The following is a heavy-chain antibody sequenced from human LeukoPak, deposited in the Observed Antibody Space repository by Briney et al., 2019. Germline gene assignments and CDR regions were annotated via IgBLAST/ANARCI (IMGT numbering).Heavy chain of an antibody. V-gene: IGHV3-23*01. D-gene: IGHD5-12*01. CDR2: ISGSGGST. Sequence: GGSLRLSCAASGFTFSSYAMSWVRQAPGKGQERVSAISGSGGSTYYADSVKGRFTVSRDNSKNTLYLQMNSLRADDTAVYYCAKPRSSEWLRLGGVDYWGQGTLVTVSS. J-gene: IGHJ4*02. CDR3: AKPRSSEWLRLGGVDY. CDR1: GFTFSSYA.